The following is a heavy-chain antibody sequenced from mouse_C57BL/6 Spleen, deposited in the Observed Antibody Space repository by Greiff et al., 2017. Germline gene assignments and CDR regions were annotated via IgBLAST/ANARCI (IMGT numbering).Heavy chain of an antibody. CDR3: AREDPYYYGSSYWFAY. J-gene: IGHJ3*01. Sequence: VKLQQPGAELVKPGASVKLSCKASGYTFTSYWMHWVKQRPGQGLEWIGMIHPNSGSTNYNEKFKSKATLTVDKSSSTAYMQLSSLTSEDSAVYYCAREDPYYYGSSYWFAYWGQGTLVTVSA. D-gene: IGHD1-1*01. CDR2: IHPNSGST. CDR1: GYTFTSYW. V-gene: IGHV1-64*01.